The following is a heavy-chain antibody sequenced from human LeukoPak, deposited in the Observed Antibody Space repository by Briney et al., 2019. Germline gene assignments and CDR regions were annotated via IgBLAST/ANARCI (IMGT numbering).Heavy chain of an antibody. CDR1: GFTFSSYG. J-gene: IGHJ4*02. D-gene: IGHD3-22*01. V-gene: IGHV3-30*02. Sequence: GGSLRLSCAASGFTFSSYGMHWVRQAPGKGLEWVAVIWYDGSNKYYADSVKGRFTISRDNSKNTLYLQTNSLRAEDTAVYYCAKSRPSGYSKRDPFDYWGQGTLVTVSS. CDR3: AKSRPSGYSKRDPFDY. CDR2: IWYDGSNK.